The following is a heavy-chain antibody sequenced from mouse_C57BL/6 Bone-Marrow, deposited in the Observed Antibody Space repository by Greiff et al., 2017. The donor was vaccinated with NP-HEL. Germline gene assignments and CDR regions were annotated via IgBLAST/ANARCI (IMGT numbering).Heavy chain of an antibody. D-gene: IGHD3-1*01. CDR1: GYTFTSYW. CDR3: ARRGGSWFAY. J-gene: IGHJ3*01. V-gene: IGHV1-64*01. Sequence: QVQLKQPGAELVKPGASVKLSCKASGYTFTSYWMHWVKQRPGQGLEWIGMIHPNSGSTNYNEKFKSKATLTVDKSSSTAYMQLSSLTSEDSAVYYWARRGGSWFAYWGQGTLVTVSA. CDR2: IHPNSGST.